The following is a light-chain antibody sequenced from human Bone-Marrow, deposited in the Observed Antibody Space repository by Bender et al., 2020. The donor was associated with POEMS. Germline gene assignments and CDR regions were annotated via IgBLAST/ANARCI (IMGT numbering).Light chain of an antibody. V-gene: IGLV2-11*01. CDR3: CSYAGSTTPYV. CDR1: SSDVGDYTA. J-gene: IGLJ1*01. CDR2: EVT. Sequence: QSALTQPRSVSGSPGQSVTISCTGTSSDVGDYTAVSWYQQHPGKAPKLMIYEVTKRPSGVPDRFSGSKSGNTASLTVSGLQAEDEADYYCCSYAGSTTPYVFGSGTKVTVL.